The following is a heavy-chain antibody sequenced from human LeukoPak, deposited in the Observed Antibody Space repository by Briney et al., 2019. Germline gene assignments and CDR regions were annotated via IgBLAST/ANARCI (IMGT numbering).Heavy chain of an antibody. Sequence: GGSLRLSCAATGFTFSTYWMHWVRQAPGKGLVWVSRINTDGSRTDSVEGRFTISRDNAKNTLYLQMNSLRAEDTAVYYCARVSRGNYYFDYWGPGTLVTVSS. CDR2: INTDGSRT. J-gene: IGHJ4*02. V-gene: IGHV3-74*01. CDR3: ARVSRGNYYFDY. CDR1: GFTFSTYW.